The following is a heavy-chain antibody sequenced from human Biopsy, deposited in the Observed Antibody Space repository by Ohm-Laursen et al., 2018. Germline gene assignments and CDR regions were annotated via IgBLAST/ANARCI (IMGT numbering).Heavy chain of an antibody. Sequence: AASVKVSCKASGYTFTSFDINWVRQATGQGLEWMGWMNPNSGNTGYAQKLQGRVTMTRNTSISTAYMELSSLRSEDTAVYYCARGGGGILWLGKPSGRYFDAWGQGTLVAVSP. J-gene: IGHJ5*02. V-gene: IGHV1-8*01. CDR3: ARGGGGILWLGKPSGRYFDA. D-gene: IGHD1-26*01. CDR2: MNPNSGNT. CDR1: GYTFTSFD.